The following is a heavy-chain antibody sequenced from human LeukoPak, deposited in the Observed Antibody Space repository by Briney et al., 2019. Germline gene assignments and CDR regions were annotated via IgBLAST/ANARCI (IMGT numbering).Heavy chain of an antibody. V-gene: IGHV3-43D*03. J-gene: IGHJ6*04. D-gene: IGHD3-9*01. CDR1: GSTFDDYA. CDR3: AKDISFDFTSMDV. Sequence: GGSLRLSCAASGSTFDDYAMHWVRQAPGKGLEGVSLISWDGGSTYYADSVKGRFTISRDNSKNSLYLQMNSLRAEDTALYYCAKDISFDFTSMDVWGKGTTVTVSS. CDR2: ISWDGGST.